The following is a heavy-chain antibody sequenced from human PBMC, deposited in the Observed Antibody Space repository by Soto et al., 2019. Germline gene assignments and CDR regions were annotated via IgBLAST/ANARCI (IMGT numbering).Heavy chain of an antibody. CDR3: ASVGHITTDGIAV. CDR2: IIPFFGTS. Sequence: QVQLVQSGAEVKKPGSSVKVSCEASGGTFSSYPINWVRQAPGQGLEWMGGIIPFFGTSNYAQKFQGRVTITADDSTITDYEVLRSLRSEDTADYYCASVGHITTDGIAVWGQGTTVTVSS. CDR1: GGTFSSYP. J-gene: IGHJ6*02. D-gene: IGHD1-26*01. V-gene: IGHV1-69*01.